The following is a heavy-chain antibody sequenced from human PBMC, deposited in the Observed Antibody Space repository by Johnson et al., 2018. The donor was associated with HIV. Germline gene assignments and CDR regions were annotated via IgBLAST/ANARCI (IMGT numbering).Heavy chain of an antibody. Sequence: VQLVESGGGVVRPGGSLRLSCAASGFTFRTYGIHWVRQAPGKGLEWVSAISGSGGSTYYADSVKGRFTISRDNSKHTLYLQMNSLRAEDTAVYYCAKGGIAAVYDAFDIWGQGTMVTVSS. CDR2: ISGSGGST. CDR3: AKGGIAAVYDAFDI. V-gene: IGHV3-23*04. J-gene: IGHJ3*02. D-gene: IGHD6-13*01. CDR1: GFTFRTYG.